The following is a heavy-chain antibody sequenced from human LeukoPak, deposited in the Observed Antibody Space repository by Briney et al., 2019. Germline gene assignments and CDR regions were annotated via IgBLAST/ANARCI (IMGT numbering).Heavy chain of an antibody. CDR3: AMGAVVPAAPFDY. CDR2: ISGSGGST. D-gene: IGHD2-2*01. J-gene: IGHJ4*02. V-gene: IGHV3-23*01. Sequence: WIRQPPGKGLEWVSAISGSGGSTYYADSVKGRFTISRDNSKNTLYLQMNSLRAEDTVVYYCAMGAVVPAAPFDYWGQGTLVTVSS.